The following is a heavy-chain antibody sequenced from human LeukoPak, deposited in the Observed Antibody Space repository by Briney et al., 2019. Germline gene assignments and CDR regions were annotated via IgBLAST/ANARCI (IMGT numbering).Heavy chain of an antibody. Sequence: PGGSLRLSCAASGFTFSNAWMSWVRQAPGKGLEWVGSIKTKTDGGTTDYAAPVKGRFTISRDDSKATLYLQMNGLKTEDTAVYYCTTPYYYGSDFDYWGQGTLVTVSS. D-gene: IGHD3-10*01. CDR2: IKTKTDGGTT. CDR3: TTPYYYGSDFDY. V-gene: IGHV3-15*01. CDR1: GFTFSNAW. J-gene: IGHJ4*02.